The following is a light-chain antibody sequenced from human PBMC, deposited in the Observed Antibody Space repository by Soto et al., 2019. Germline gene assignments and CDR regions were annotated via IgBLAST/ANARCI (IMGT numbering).Light chain of an antibody. J-gene: IGLJ1*01. V-gene: IGLV2-11*01. CDR2: DVN. CDR3: CSYAGNYV. Sequence: QSALTQPRSVSGSPGQSVTISCSGTSSDVGGYNYVSWYQQHPGKAPKLMIYDVNKRPSGVPDRFSGSKSGNTASLTTSGLQAEDEADYYCCSYAGNYVFGTGTKLTVL. CDR1: SSDVGGYNY.